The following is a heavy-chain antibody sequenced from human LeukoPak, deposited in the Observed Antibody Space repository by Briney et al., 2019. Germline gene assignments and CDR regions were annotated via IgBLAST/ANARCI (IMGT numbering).Heavy chain of an antibody. J-gene: IGHJ4*02. CDR3: ARDRYSSRLEYFEY. CDR1: GFTFSSYG. D-gene: IGHD6-13*01. V-gene: IGHV3-33*01. CDR2: IWYDGNNK. Sequence: PGRSLRLSCVASGFTFSSYGMHWVRQVPGKGLEWVAVIWYDGNNKYYADSVKGRFTISRDNSKNALYLQMNSLRAEDTAVYYCARDRYSSRLEYFEYWGQGTLVTVSS.